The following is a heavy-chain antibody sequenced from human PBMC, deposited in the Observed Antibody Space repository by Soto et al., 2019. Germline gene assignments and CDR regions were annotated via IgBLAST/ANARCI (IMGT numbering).Heavy chain of an antibody. V-gene: IGHV3-21*01. CDR1: GFTFSSYS. CDR3: TRPLHYYDGSGYYAY. CDR2: ISTSSSYI. D-gene: IGHD3-22*01. Sequence: EVQLVESGGGLVKPGGSLRLSCAASGFTFSSYSMNWVRQAPGKGLEWVSSISTSSSYIYYAVSVKGRSTISRDNAKNSLYLQMNSLRAEDTAVYYCTRPLHYYDGSGYYAYWGQGTLVTVSS. J-gene: IGHJ4*02.